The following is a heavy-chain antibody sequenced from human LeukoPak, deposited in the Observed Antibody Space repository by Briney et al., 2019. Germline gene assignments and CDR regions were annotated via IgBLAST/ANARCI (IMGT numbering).Heavy chain of an antibody. CDR1: GFTFSSYG. CDR2: ISYDGSNK. V-gene: IGHV3-30*18. Sequence: PGGSLRLSCAASGFTFSSYGMHWVRQAPGKGLEWVAVISYDGSNKYYADSVKGRFTISRDNSKNTLYVQMNSLRAEDTAVYYCAKSMYYEFWSGFLDYWGQRTLVTVSS. CDR3: AKSMYYEFWSGFLDY. J-gene: IGHJ4*02. D-gene: IGHD3-3*01.